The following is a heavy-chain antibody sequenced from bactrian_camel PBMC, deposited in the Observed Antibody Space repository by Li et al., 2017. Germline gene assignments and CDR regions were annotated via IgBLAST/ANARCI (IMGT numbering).Heavy chain of an antibody. V-gene: IGHV3S40*01. CDR2: IPSGGGST. CDR1: GFTFSTYS. CDR3: AARTGGSYGY. D-gene: IGHD2*01. Sequence: VQLVESGGGLVQPGESLRLSCAASGFTFSTYSMSWVRQGPGKGLEWVSSIPSGGGSTWYAASVKGRFTISRDNTKNTVYLQLNSLKTEDMAMYYCAARTGGSYGYWGQGTQVTVS. J-gene: IGHJ4*01.